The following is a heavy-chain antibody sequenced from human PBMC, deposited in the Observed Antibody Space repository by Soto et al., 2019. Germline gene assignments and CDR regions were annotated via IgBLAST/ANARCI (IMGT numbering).Heavy chain of an antibody. CDR2: ISGSGCST. J-gene: IGHJ4*02. Sequence: EVQLLESGGGLVQPGGSLRLSCAASGFTFSSYAMSWVRQAPGKGLEWVSAISGSGCSTYYADSVKGRFTISRGNSKNTLYLQMNSLRADDTAVYSCAKGPWGRLRASDDSSGYYYDYWGQGTLVTVSS. CDR1: GFTFSSYA. V-gene: IGHV3-23*01. D-gene: IGHD3-22*01. CDR3: AKGPWGRLRASDDSSGYYYDY.